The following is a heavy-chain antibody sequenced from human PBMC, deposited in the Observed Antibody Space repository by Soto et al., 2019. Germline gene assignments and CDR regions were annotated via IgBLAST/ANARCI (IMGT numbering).Heavy chain of an antibody. CDR3: ARVGLGYCSGGSCSRGWFDP. D-gene: IGHD2-15*01. J-gene: IGHJ5*02. CDR2: INAGNGNT. V-gene: IGHV1-3*01. Sequence: QVQLVQSGAEVKKPGASVKVSCKASGYTFTSYAMHWVRQAPGQRLEWMGWINAGNGNTKYSQKFQGRVTITRDTPASTAYMELSSLRSEDTAVYYCARVGLGYCSGGSCSRGWFDPWGQGTLVTVSS. CDR1: GYTFTSYA.